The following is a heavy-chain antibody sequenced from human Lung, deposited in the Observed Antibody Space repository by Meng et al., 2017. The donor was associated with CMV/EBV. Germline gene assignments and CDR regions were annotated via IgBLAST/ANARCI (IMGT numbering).Heavy chain of an antibody. V-gene: IGHV3-53*01. CDR1: GFTVNTNY. J-gene: IGHJ4*01. D-gene: IGHD6-13*01. Sequence: GESLKNSCAASGFTVNTNYMSWVRQAPGKGLECVSVIYSGGRTYYADSVKGRFTISRDNSKNTLYLQMNSLRAEDTAMYYCAKYPQTYPYSSSSWGHGTLVTVSS. CDR3: AKYPQTYPYSSSS. CDR2: IYSGGRT.